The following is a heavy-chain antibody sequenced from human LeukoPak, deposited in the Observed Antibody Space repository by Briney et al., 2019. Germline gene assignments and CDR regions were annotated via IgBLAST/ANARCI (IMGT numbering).Heavy chain of an antibody. CDR3: AKGRSGIVVAGLNY. CDR1: GFTFSSYA. D-gene: IGHD6-19*01. J-gene: IGHJ4*02. Sequence: PGGSLRLSCAASGFTFSSYAMSWVRQAAGKGLEWVSGISGSGGGTYYADSVKGRFTISRDNSMNTLYLQMNSLRAEDTALYYCAKGRSGIVVAGLNYWGQGTLVTVSS. CDR2: ISGSGGGT. V-gene: IGHV3-23*01.